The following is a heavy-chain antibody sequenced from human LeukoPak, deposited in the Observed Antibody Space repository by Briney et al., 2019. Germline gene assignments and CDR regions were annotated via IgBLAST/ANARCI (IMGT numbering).Heavy chain of an antibody. V-gene: IGHV3-33*01. CDR3: ATDRATQYFDY. CDR1: GITFRNYG. D-gene: IGHD2-15*01. CDR2: IWYDGSNK. Sequence: GGSLRLSCAASGITFRNYGMHWVRQAPGKGLEWVAVIWYDGSNKDYADSVKGRFTVSRDNSRNTLFPQMNSLRVEDTAVYYCATDRATQYFDYWGQGTLVSVPS. J-gene: IGHJ4*02.